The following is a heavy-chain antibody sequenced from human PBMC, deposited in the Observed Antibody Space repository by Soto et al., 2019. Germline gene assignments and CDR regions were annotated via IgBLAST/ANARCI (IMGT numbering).Heavy chain of an antibody. Sequence: HPGGSLRLSCAASGFTFSSYAMSWVRQAPGKGLEWVSAISGSGGSTYYADSVKGRFTISRDNSKNTLYLQMNSLRAEDTAVYYCAKEGWVGYSSGWYGEYYFDYWGQGTLVTVSS. CDR1: GFTFSSYA. V-gene: IGHV3-23*01. CDR3: AKEGWVGYSSGWYGEYYFDY. CDR2: ISGSGGST. J-gene: IGHJ4*02. D-gene: IGHD6-19*01.